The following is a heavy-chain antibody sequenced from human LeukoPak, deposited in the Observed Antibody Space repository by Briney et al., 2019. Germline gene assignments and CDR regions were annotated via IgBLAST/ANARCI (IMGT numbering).Heavy chain of an antibody. CDR2: IYHRGST. J-gene: IGHJ4*02. Sequence: SGTLSLTCAVSGGSISSSNWWTWVRQPPGKGQECIGEIYHRGSTNYNPSLRSRVTISVDKSKNQFSLNLSSVTAADTAVYYCARLKVGAPAIDYWGQGTLVTVSS. CDR3: ARLKVGAPAIDY. D-gene: IGHD1-26*01. V-gene: IGHV4-4*02. CDR1: GGSISSSNW.